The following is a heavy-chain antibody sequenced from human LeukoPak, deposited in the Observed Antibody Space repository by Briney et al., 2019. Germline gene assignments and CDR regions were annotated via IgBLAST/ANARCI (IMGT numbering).Heavy chain of an antibody. Sequence: SVKVSCKASGGTFSSYAISWVRQAPGQGLEWMGGIIPIFGTANYAQKFQGRVTITADESTSTAHMELSSLRSEDTAVYYCARATMRGFLDRFDPWGQGTLVTVSS. V-gene: IGHV1-69*13. J-gene: IGHJ5*02. CDR3: ARATMRGFLDRFDP. CDR1: GGTFSSYA. CDR2: IIPIFGTA. D-gene: IGHD3-3*01.